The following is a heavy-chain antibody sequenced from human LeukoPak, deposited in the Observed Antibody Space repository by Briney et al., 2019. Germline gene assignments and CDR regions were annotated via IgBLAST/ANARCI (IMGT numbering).Heavy chain of an antibody. J-gene: IGHJ4*02. D-gene: IGHD3-3*01. CDR3: ARDFGVVTDSDY. V-gene: IGHV3-21*01. CDR2: ISSSSYI. Sequence: GGSLRLSCAASGFTFSSYSMNWARQASGKGLEWVSSISSSSYIYYADSVKGRFTISRDNAKNSLYLQMNSLRAEDTAVYYCARDFGVVTDSDYWGQGTLVTVSS. CDR1: GFTFSSYS.